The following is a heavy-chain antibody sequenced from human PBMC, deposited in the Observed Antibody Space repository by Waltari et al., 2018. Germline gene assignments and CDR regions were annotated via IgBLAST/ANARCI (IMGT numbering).Heavy chain of an antibody. Sequence: QVQLVQSGAEVKKPGASVKVSCKASGYTFTSYDINGVRQATGQGLEWMGWMNPNSGNTGYAQKFQGRVTITRNTSISTAYMELSSLRSEDTAVYYCARGLYCSSTSCSNWFDPWGQGTLVTVSS. CDR3: ARGLYCSSTSCSNWFDP. CDR2: MNPNSGNT. J-gene: IGHJ5*02. V-gene: IGHV1-8*03. D-gene: IGHD2-2*01. CDR1: GYTFTSYD.